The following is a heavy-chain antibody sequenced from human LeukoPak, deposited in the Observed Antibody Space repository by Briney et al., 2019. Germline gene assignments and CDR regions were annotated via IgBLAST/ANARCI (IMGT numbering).Heavy chain of an antibody. CDR2: IDYSGYT. J-gene: IGHJ6*03. CDR3: ARDKRVAVAGTYIYYYYMDV. D-gene: IGHD6-19*01. Sequence: SETLSLTCTVSGGSISSYYWSWIRQPPGKGLEWIGYIDYSGYTNYNPSPKSRVTISVDTSKNQFSLKLSSVTAADTAVYYCARDKRVAVAGTYIYYYYMDVWGNGTTVTISS. V-gene: IGHV4-59*12. CDR1: GGSISSYY.